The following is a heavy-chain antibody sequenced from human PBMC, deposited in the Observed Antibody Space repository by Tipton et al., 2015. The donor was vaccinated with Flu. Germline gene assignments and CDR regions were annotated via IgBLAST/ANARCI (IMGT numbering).Heavy chain of an antibody. CDR3: ARDYGDFNWFDP. CDR1: GDSISGDYY. D-gene: IGHD4-17*01. Sequence: TVSLTCTISGDSISGDYYWGWIRQPPGKGLEWIGNIFHTGSTYHNPSLRSRVTISVDTSKNQFSLKLSSVTAADTAVYFCARDYGDFNWFDPRGQGTLVTVSS. CDR2: IFHTGST. V-gene: IGHV4-38-2*02. J-gene: IGHJ5*02.